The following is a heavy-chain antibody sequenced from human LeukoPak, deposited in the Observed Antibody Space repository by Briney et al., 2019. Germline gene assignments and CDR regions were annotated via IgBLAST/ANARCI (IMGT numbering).Heavy chain of an antibody. J-gene: IGHJ4*02. CDR1: GFTFSHYA. CDR2: ISYDGSNK. Sequence: PGGSLRLSCAASGFTFSHYAMPWVRQAPGKGLEWVAVISYDGSNKYYADSVEGRFTISRDNSKNTLYLQMNSLRAEDTAVYYCARQGIHLWFDFWGQGTLVTVSS. V-gene: IGHV3-30-3*01. CDR3: ARQGIHLWFDF. D-gene: IGHD5-18*01.